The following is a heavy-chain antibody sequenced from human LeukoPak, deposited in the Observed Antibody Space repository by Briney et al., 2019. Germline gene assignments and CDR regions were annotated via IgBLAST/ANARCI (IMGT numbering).Heavy chain of an antibody. CDR3: ARGDYAFSTNYYYYGMDV. Sequence: GRSLRLSCAASGFTFSSYWMHWVRQAPGKGLVWVSRINSDGSSTSYADSVKGRFTISRDNAKNTLYLQMNSLRAEDTAVYYCARGDYAFSTNYYYYGMDVWGQGTTVTVSS. V-gene: IGHV3-74*01. CDR2: INSDGSST. D-gene: IGHD4/OR15-4a*01. J-gene: IGHJ6*02. CDR1: GFTFSSYW.